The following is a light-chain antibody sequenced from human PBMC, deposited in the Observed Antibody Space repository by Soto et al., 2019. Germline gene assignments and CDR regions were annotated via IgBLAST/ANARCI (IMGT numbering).Light chain of an antibody. Sequence: QSVLTQPASVSGSPGQSITISCTGTSSDVGSYNLVSWYQQHPGKAPKLMISEVTKRPSGVSNRFSGSKSGNTASLTISGLQAEDDTYYYCCSYAGTSTYSVFAT. V-gene: IGLV2-23*02. CDR1: SSDVGSYNL. CDR3: CSYAGTSTYSV. CDR2: EVT. J-gene: IGLJ1*01.